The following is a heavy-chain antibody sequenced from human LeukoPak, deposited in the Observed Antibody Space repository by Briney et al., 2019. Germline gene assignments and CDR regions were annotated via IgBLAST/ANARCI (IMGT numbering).Heavy chain of an antibody. CDR2: ISGSGGST. V-gene: IGHV3-23*01. D-gene: IGHD6-19*01. Sequence: PGGSLRPSCAASGVTFSSYAMSWVRQAPGKGLEWVSAISGSGGSTYYPASVKGLITISRDTSKNSLHLQRNSLRAEATAVYYCAKVGIAVAGFGYWGQGTLVTVSS. CDR3: AKVGIAVAGFGY. J-gene: IGHJ4*02. CDR1: GVTFSSYA.